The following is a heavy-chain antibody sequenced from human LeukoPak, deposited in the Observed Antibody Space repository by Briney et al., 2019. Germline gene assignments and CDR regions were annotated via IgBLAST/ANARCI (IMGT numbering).Heavy chain of an antibody. Sequence: GGSLRLSCAASGFTLSIYAVRWVRQATGEGREGVSSLSGSAYNTYYADSVKGRFTISRDNSKNTLYLQMNSLRAEDTAVYYCAKDPFGTRYFDFWRQGTLVPVSS. CDR3: AKDPFGTRYFDF. CDR1: GFTLSIYA. CDR2: LSGSAYNT. J-gene: IGHJ4*02. V-gene: IGHV3-23*01. D-gene: IGHD1-1*01.